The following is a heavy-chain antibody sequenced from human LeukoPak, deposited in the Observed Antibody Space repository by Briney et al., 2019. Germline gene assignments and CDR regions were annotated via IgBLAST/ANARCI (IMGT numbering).Heavy chain of an antibody. V-gene: IGHV3-30*12. CDR3: AGKVASGY. D-gene: IGHD5-12*01. CDR2: ISSDGNTR. Sequence: PGGSLRLSCAASGFTFSSYGMHWVRQSPGKGLEWVAVISSDGNTRYYADSVQGRFTISRDNSKNTLDLQMNSLRAEGTAVYYCAGKVASGYWGQGTLVTVSS. J-gene: IGHJ4*02. CDR1: GFTFSSYG.